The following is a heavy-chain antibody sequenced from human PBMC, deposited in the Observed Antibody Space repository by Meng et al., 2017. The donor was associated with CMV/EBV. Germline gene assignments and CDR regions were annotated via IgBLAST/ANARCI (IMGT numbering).Heavy chain of an antibody. CDR1: GGSISSSGYY. V-gene: IGHV4-39*07. Sequence: GHGLLKPSGPLSLTCTVSGGSISSSGYYWGWIRQPPGKGLEWIGSIYYSGSTYYNPSLKSRVTISVDTSKNQFSLKLSSVTAADTAVYYCARYYYDSSGYFDYWGQGTLVTVSS. CDR2: IYYSGST. J-gene: IGHJ4*02. CDR3: ARYYYDSSGYFDY. D-gene: IGHD3-22*01.